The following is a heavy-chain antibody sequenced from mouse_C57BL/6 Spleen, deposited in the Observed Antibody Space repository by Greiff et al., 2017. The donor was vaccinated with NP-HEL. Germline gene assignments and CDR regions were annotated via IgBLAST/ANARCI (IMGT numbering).Heavy chain of an antibody. D-gene: IGHD1-1*01. J-gene: IGHJ4*01. V-gene: IGHV1-66*01. CDR2: IYPGSGNT. Sequence: VMLVESGPELVQPGASVKISCKASGYSFTSYYIHWVKQRPGQGLAWIGWIYPGSGNTKYNEKFKGKATLTADTSSSTAYMQLSSLTSEDSAVYYCARRNYGSTYAMDYWGQGTSVTVSS. CDR3: ARRNYGSTYAMDY. CDR1: GYSFTSYY.